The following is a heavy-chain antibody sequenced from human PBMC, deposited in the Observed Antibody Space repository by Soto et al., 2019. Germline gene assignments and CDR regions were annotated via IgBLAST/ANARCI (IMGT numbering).Heavy chain of an antibody. CDR1: GGNVRNIL. D-gene: IGHD4-4*01. J-gene: IGHJ4*02. Sequence: PSEPQCLTNTVSGGNVRNILWSRIRQPPGKGLEWIAYIHSRGNTNYNPSLKSRVTISVDTSKNQFSLDLNSVTAADTAVHYCARTEGDGYSRVWGLGTLVTVYS. CDR2: IHSRGNT. V-gene: IGHV4-59*02. CDR3: ARTEGDGYSRV.